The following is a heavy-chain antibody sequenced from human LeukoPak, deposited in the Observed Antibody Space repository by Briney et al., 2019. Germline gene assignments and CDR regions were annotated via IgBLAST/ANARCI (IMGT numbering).Heavy chain of an antibody. V-gene: IGHV3-30*03. CDR2: ISYDRSET. J-gene: IGHJ4*02. CDR3: AREGGYYFDH. Sequence: GGSLRLSCAASGFTFGSYGMHWVRQAPGKGLEWVAFISYDRSETYYADSVKGRFSISRDNSKNTVYLQMNSLRTEDRAVYYCAREGGYYFDHWGQGTLVTVPS. CDR1: GFTFGSYG. D-gene: IGHD6-25*01.